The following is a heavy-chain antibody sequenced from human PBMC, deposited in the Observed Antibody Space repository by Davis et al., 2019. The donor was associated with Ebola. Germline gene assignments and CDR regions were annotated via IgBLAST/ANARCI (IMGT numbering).Heavy chain of an antibody. D-gene: IGHD1-1*01. CDR2: ISSSSSYK. CDR3: ARDGPLGNV. J-gene: IGHJ4*02. CDR1: GFIFNKYS. V-gene: IGHV3-21*01. Sequence: PGGSLRLSCAASGFIFNKYSMIWVRQAPGKGLEWVSSISSSSSYKYYADSVKGRFTISRDNAKNSLYLQMSSLRAEDTAVYYCARDGPLGNVWGQGTLVTVSA.